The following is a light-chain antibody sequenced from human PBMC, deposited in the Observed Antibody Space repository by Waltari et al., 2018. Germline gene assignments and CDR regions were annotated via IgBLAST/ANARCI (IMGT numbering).Light chain of an antibody. CDR2: DAV. J-gene: IGKJ1*01. CDR3: QKYESLPAT. CDR1: QSVSRA. V-gene: IGKV3-20*01. Sequence: EIVLTQSPGTLSLSPGERATLSCRASQSVSRALAWYQQKPGQAPRLLIYDAVSRATGIPDRFSGSGSGTDFSLTISILEPEDFAVYYCQKYESLPATFGQGTKVEIK.